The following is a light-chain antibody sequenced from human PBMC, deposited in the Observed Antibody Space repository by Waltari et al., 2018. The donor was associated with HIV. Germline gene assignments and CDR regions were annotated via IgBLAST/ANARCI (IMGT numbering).Light chain of an antibody. V-gene: IGKV1-5*03. CDR1: QNVGAF. J-gene: IGKJ1*01. Sequence: DIRLTQSPSTLSASAGDRVAITCRAGQNVGAFLVWYQQKPGKPPKLLIFQASILEGGVPSRFSGSVSGSDFTLTINGLQSDDFATYYCHQYVSFSGTFGQGTKVEL. CDR3: HQYVSFSGT. CDR2: QAS.